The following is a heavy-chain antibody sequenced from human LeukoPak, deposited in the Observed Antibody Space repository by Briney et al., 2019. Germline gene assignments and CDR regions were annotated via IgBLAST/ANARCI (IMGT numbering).Heavy chain of an antibody. V-gene: IGHV4-59*08. CDR2: IYYSGST. J-gene: IGHJ4*02. CDR1: GGSISSYY. D-gene: IGHD3-22*01. CDR3: ARLGYYDSSGYVTARDY. Sequence: SETLSLTCTVSGGSISSYYWSWIRQPPGKGLGWIGYIYYSGSTNYNPSLKSRVTISVDTSKNQFSLKLSSVTAADTAVYYCARLGYYDSSGYVTARDYWGQGTLVTVSS.